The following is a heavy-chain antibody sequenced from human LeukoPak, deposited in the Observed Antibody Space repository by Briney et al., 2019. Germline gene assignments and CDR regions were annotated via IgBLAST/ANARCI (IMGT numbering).Heavy chain of an antibody. CDR2: ASKTGGNT. V-gene: IGHV3-23*01. CDR3: AKLSCTTTSCY. Sequence: GGSLTLSCAASGFTFSSYAMSWVRQAPGKGLEWVSLASKTGGNTYYADSVKGRFTISRDNSKNTLYLQMNSLRAEDTALYYCAKLSCTTTSCYWGQGTLVTVSS. J-gene: IGHJ4*02. D-gene: IGHD2-2*01. CDR1: GFTFSSYA.